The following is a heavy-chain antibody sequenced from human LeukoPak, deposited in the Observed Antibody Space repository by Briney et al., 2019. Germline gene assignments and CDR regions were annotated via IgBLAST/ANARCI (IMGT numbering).Heavy chain of an antibody. Sequence: SVKVSCKASGGTFSSYAISWVRQAPGQGLEWMGGIIPIFGTANYAQKFQGRVTITADESTSTAYMELSSLRSEDTTVYYCARDDSVTRNWFDPWGQGTLVTVSS. CDR1: GGTFSSYA. CDR2: IIPIFGTA. CDR3: ARDDSVTRNWFDP. V-gene: IGHV1-69*01. J-gene: IGHJ5*02. D-gene: IGHD4-11*01.